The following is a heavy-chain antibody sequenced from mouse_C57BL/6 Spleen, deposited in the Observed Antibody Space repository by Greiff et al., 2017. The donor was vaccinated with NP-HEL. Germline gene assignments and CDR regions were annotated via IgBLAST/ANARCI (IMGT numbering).Heavy chain of an antibody. CDR3: AQIAGDYYGSRPFAY. J-gene: IGHJ3*01. D-gene: IGHD1-1*01. CDR2: IWWNDDK. V-gene: IGHV8-5*01. Sequence: QVQLKQSGPGILQPSQTLSLTCSSSGFSLSTSYMGIVWIRQPSGKGLEWLAHIWWNDDKYYNPSLKSRLTICKDTSNDQVFLRITSVDTADTATYYCAQIAGDYYGSRPFAYWGQGTLVTVSA. CDR1: GFSLSTSYMG.